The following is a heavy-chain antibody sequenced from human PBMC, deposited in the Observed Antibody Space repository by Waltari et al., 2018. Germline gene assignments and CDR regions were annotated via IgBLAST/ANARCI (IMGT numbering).Heavy chain of an antibody. CDR3: ARDPRSYSNYGGMDV. CDR2: IYYSGST. D-gene: IGHD4-4*01. J-gene: IGHJ6*02. Sequence: QVQLQESGPGLVKPSQTLSLTCTVSGGSISSGGYYWSWIRQHPGKGLEWIGYIYYSGSTYYNPYLKSRVTISVDTSKNQFSLKLSSVTAADTAVYYCARDPRSYSNYGGMDVWGQGTTVTVSS. V-gene: IGHV4-31*03. CDR1: GGSISSGGYY.